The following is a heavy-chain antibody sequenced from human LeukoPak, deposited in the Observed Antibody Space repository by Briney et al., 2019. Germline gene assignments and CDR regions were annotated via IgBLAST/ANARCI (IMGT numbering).Heavy chain of an antibody. J-gene: IGHJ5*02. Sequence: GGSLRLSCAASGFTFSNYWMSWVRQTPGKGLEWVANIKQDGSEEYYVDSVEGRFTISRDNAKNSLYLQMNSLRAEDTAVYYCATDFSPWGQGTLVTVSS. V-gene: IGHV3-7*01. CDR2: IKQDGSEE. CDR1: GFTFSNYW. CDR3: ATDFSP.